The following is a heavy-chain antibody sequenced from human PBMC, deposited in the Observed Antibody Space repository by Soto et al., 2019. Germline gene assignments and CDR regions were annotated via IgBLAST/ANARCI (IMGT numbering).Heavy chain of an antibody. Sequence: GGSLRLSCAASGFTFSSYAMSWVRQAPGKGLEWVSAISGSGGSTYYADSVKGRFTISRDNSKNTLYLQMNSLRAEDTAVYYCAKDQFLGYSGYEHFDYWGQGTLVTVSS. D-gene: IGHD5-12*01. CDR3: AKDQFLGYSGYEHFDY. J-gene: IGHJ4*02. CDR1: GFTFSSYA. CDR2: ISGSGGST. V-gene: IGHV3-23*01.